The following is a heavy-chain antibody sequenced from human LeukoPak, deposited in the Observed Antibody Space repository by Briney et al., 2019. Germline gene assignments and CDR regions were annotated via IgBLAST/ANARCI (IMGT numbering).Heavy chain of an antibody. D-gene: IGHD3-10*01. CDR1: GFTFSSYA. Sequence: GGSLRLSCAASGFTFSSYAMHWVRQAPGKGLEWVAFIRYDGSNKYYADSVKGRFTISRDNSKNTLYLQMNSLRAEDTAVYYCAKAPLLLWFGERDWYFDLWGRGTLVAVSS. CDR2: IRYDGSNK. V-gene: IGHV3-30*02. CDR3: AKAPLLLWFGERDWYFDL. J-gene: IGHJ2*01.